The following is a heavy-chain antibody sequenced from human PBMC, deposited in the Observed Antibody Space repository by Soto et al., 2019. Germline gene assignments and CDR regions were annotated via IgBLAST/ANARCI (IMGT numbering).Heavy chain of an antibody. CDR1: GFTFSSYW. V-gene: IGHV3-74*01. J-gene: IGHJ6*02. CDR2: INSDGSST. CDR3: ASSDNIPGYSLRDYGMDV. Sequence: GGSLRLSCAASGFTFSSYWMHWVRQAPGKGLVWVSRINSDGSSTSYADSVKGRFTISRDNAKNTLYLQMNSLRAEDTAVYYCASSDNIPGYSLRDYGMDVWGQGTTVTVSS. D-gene: IGHD6-13*01.